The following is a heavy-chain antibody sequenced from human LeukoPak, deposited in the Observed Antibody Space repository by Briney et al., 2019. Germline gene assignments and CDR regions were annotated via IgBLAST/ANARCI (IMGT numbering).Heavy chain of an antibody. CDR1: GFTFSSYA. J-gene: IGHJ4*02. D-gene: IGHD5-12*01. Sequence: GGSLRLSCAASGFTFSSYAMSWVRQAPGKGLEWVSAISGSGGSTYYADSVKGRFTISRDNAKNSLYLQMNSLRADDTAVYYCARNSGYSGYFDYWGQGTLVTVSS. CDR2: ISGSGGST. V-gene: IGHV3-23*01. CDR3: ARNSGYSGYFDY.